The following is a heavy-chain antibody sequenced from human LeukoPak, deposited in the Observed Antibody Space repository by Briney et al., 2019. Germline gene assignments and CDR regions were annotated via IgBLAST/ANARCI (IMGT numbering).Heavy chain of an antibody. CDR3: ARGGSGWFGGVSYHYYGMDV. V-gene: IGHV1-8*01. CDR1: GYTFTSYD. Sequence: ASVKVSCKASGYTFTSYDINWVRQATGQGLEWMGWMNPNSGNTGYAQKFQGRVTMTRNTSISTAYMELSSLRSEDTAVYCCARGGSGWFGGVSYHYYGMDVWGQGTTVTVSS. CDR2: MNPNSGNT. J-gene: IGHJ6*02. D-gene: IGHD6-19*01.